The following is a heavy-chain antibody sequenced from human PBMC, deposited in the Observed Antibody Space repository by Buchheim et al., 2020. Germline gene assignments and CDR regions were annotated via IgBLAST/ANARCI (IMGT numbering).Heavy chain of an antibody. CDR3: AGDGDYDYYYYGMDV. D-gene: IGHD4-17*01. Sequence: QVQLVESGGGVVQPGRSLRLSCAASGFTFSSYGMHWVRQAPGKGLEWVAVIWYDGSNKYYADSVKGRFTISRDNSKNTLYLQMNSLRAEDTAVYYCAGDGDYDYYYYGMDVWGQGTT. J-gene: IGHJ6*02. CDR2: IWYDGSNK. V-gene: IGHV3-33*01. CDR1: GFTFSSYG.